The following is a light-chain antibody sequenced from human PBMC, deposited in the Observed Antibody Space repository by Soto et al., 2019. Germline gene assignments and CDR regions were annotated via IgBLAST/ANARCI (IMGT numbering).Light chain of an antibody. CDR1: HSLEDSDGNTY. J-gene: IGKJ2*01. CDR3: MQAAQYRPYS. V-gene: IGKV2-24*01. CDR2: KVS. Sequence: DVVLTQAPLFSPVTLGQPASISCRSSHSLEDSDGNTYLSWLHQRPGQPPRLRIYKVSDLFSGVPDLCSGGWAGTDFTLKLTRVESEDVGMYSCMQAAQYRPYSFRQGTKLEIK.